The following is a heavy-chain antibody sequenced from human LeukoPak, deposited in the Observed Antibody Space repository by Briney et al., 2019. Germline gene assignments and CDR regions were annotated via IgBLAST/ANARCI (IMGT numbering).Heavy chain of an antibody. D-gene: IGHD2-2*02. CDR3: VKPPPGCSSTSCSTGWFDP. CDR1: GFTFSSSA. CDR2: ISSNGGST. V-gene: IGHV3-64D*09. J-gene: IGHJ5*02. Sequence: QTGGSLRLSCAASGFTFSSSAMSWVRQAPGKGLEWVSGISSNGGSTYSADSVKGRFTISRDNSKSTLNLQMSSLRAEDTAVYYCVKPPPGCSSTSCSTGWFDPWGLGTLVTVSS.